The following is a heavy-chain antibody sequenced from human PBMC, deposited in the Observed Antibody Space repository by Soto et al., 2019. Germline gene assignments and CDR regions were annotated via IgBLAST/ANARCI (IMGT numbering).Heavy chain of an antibody. CDR3: ARGSAFIGLDY. CDR1: GFSFSSNS. J-gene: IGHJ4*02. CDR2: IGTSGSCI. V-gene: IGHV3-21*01. Sequence: PGGSLRLSCKASGFSFSSNSMGWLRQAPGKGLDWVSSIGTSGSCIYDTDSVRGRFTISRDNTKDSLYLQMNSLRAEDTAIYYCARGSAFIGLDYWGQGTPVTVSS. D-gene: IGHD1-26*01.